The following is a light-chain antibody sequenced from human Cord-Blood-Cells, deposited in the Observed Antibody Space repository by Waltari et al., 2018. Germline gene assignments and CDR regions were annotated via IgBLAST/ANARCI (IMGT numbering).Light chain of an antibody. CDR2: WAS. J-gene: IGKJ3*01. Sequence: DIVMTQSPDSLAVSLGERATINCKSSQSVLYSSNNKNYLAWYQQKPGQPPKLLIYWASPRESGVPDRFSGSGSGTDFTLTISSLQAEDVAVYYCQQYYSTPLTFGPGTKVDIK. CDR1: QSVLYSSNNKNY. CDR3: QQYYSTPLT. V-gene: IGKV4-1*01.